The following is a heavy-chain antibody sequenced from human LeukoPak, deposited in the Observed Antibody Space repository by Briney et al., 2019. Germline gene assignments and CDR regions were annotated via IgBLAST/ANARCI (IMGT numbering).Heavy chain of an antibody. CDR3: AREGPMKWGFDY. V-gene: IGHV3-9*01. Sequence: GGSLRLSCAASGFAFGDYAMYWVRQVPGKGLEWVSGINWNSGTIGYADSVKGRFTISKDNAKNSLYLQMNSLRAEDTAVYYCAREGPMKWGFDYWGQGTLVTVSS. J-gene: IGHJ4*02. CDR2: INWNSGTI. D-gene: IGHD2-8*01. CDR1: GFAFGDYA.